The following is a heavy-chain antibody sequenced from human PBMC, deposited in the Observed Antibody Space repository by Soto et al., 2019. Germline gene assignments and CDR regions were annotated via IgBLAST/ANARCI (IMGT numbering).Heavy chain of an antibody. CDR3: ARVVHFHRSGFGL. V-gene: IGHV3-21*01. CDR1: GFTFSSYN. D-gene: IGHD3-22*01. J-gene: IGHJ4*03. CDR2: ISSSSSYI. Sequence: GGSLRLSCAASGFTFSSYNMNWVRQAPGKGLEWVSSISSSSSYIYYADSVKGRFTISRDHTKNSLYLQMTSLRAEDTAVCYSARVVHFHRSGFGLWGQGTLVTVSS.